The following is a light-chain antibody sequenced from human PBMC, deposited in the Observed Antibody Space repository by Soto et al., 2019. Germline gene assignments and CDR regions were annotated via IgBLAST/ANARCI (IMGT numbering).Light chain of an antibody. Sequence: DIQMTQSPSNLSASVGDRVTITCRASQTISFSLAWYQQKPGKAPKLLIYDASTLQSGVPSRFSGSESGTEFILTISGLQPDDFSTYDCQQYNTCSPLIFGGGTKVVIK. V-gene: IGKV1-5*01. CDR2: DAS. CDR1: QTISFS. J-gene: IGKJ4*01. CDR3: QQYNTCSPLI.